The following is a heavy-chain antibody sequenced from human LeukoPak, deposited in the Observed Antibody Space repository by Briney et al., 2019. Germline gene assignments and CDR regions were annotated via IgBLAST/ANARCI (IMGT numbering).Heavy chain of an antibody. J-gene: IGHJ4*02. V-gene: IGHV1-2*02. CDR1: GYTFTGYY. Sequence: ASVKVSCKASGYTFTGYYMHWVRQAPGQGPEWMGWINTNSGGTNYGQKFQGRVTMTRDTSISTANMELSRLTSDDTAAYYCARGLAVVSPFDFWGQGTLVTVSS. D-gene: IGHD3-22*01. CDR3: ARGLAVVSPFDF. CDR2: INTNSGGT.